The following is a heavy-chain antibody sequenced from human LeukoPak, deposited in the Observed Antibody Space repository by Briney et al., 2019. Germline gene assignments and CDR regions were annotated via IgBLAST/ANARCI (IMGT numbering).Heavy chain of an antibody. J-gene: IGHJ2*01. CDR3: ARALGYFDL. CDR1: GFTFSDYA. V-gene: IGHV3-30-3*01. Sequence: PGGSLRLSCAASGFTFSDYAMHWVRQAPGKGLEWVAVISYDGSNKYYADSVKGRFTISRDNSKNTLYLQMNSLRAEDTAVYYCARALGYFDLWGRGTLVTVSS. CDR2: ISYDGSNK.